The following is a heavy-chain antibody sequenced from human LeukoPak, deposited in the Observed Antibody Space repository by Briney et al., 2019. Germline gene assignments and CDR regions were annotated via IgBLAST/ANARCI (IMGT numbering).Heavy chain of an antibody. V-gene: IGHV3-30*02. D-gene: IGHD3-22*01. CDR2: IRYDGNDK. CDR1: GFTFSYYG. J-gene: IGHJ4*02. CDR3: ARQESRNYYYEGLDY. Sequence: GGSLRLSCAASGFTFSYYGFHWVRQAPGKGLEWVAFIRYDGNDKFYAESVKGRFTIDRDNSKNTVYLQMNSLRPDDTAIYFCARQESRNYYYEGLDYWGQGNLVTVSS.